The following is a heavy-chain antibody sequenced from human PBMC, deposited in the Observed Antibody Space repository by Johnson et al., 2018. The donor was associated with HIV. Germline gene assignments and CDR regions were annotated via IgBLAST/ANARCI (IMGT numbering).Heavy chain of an antibody. CDR1: GFTFSSYW. CDR2: IKQGGSEK. CDR3: ARAGYSNYDRAFDI. D-gene: IGHD4-11*01. J-gene: IGHJ3*02. Sequence: VQLVESGGGLVQPGGSLRLSCAASGFTFSSYWMSWVRQAPGKGLECVANIKQGGSEKYYVDSVKGRFSISRDNAKNSLYLQMNSLRAEDTALYYCARAGYSNYDRAFDIWGQGTMVTVSS. V-gene: IGHV3-7*01.